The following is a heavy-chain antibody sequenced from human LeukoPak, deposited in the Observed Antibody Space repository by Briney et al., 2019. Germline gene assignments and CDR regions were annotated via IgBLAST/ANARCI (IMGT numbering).Heavy chain of an antibody. CDR2: IYYSGST. Sequence: PSETLSLTCTVSGGSLSSYYWSWIRQPPGKGLEWIGYIYYSGSTNYNPSLKSRVTISVDTSKNQFSLKLSSVTAADTAVYYCACLTTADAFDIWGQGTMVTVSS. J-gene: IGHJ3*02. V-gene: IGHV4-59*01. CDR3: ACLTTADAFDI. CDR1: GGSLSSYY. D-gene: IGHD3-22*01.